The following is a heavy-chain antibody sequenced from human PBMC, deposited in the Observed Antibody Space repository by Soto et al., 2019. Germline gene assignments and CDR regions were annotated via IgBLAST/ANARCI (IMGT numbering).Heavy chain of an antibody. CDR2: INHSGST. D-gene: IGHD4-17*01. V-gene: IGHV4-34*01. CDR1: GGSFSGYY. Sequence: SETLSLTCAVYGGSFSGYYWSWIRQPPGKGLEWIGEINHSGSTNYNPSLKSRVTISVDTSKNQFSLKLRSVTAADTAVYYCARATVTYYYFDYWGQGTLVTVSS. J-gene: IGHJ4*02. CDR3: ARATVTYYYFDY.